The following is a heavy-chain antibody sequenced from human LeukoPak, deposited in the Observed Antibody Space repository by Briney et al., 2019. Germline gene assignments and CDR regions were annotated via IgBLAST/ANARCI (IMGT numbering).Heavy chain of an antibody. V-gene: IGHV1-69*04. D-gene: IGHD5-24*01. CDR1: GGTFSSYA. Sequence: SVKVSRKASGGTFSSYAISWVRQAPGQGLEWMRRIIPILGIANYAQKFQGRVTITADKSTSTAYMELSSLRSEDTAVYYCARPPLDGYNPGAFDYRGQGTLVTVSS. CDR2: IIPILGIA. CDR3: ARPPLDGYNPGAFDY. J-gene: IGHJ4*02.